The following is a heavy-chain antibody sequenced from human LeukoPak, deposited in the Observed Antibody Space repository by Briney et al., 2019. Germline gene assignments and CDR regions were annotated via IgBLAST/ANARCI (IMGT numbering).Heavy chain of an antibody. J-gene: IGHJ4*02. CDR2: INTDGSNT. D-gene: IGHD3-10*01. CDR3: AKGKFSGPSRVDY. Sequence: GGSLRLSCAASGFTFSTYYMHWVRQAPGKGLVWVSHINTDGSNTRYADSVKGRFTISRDNAKNTLYLQMNSLRAEDTAVYYCAKGKFSGPSRVDYWGQGTLVTVSS. V-gene: IGHV3-74*01. CDR1: GFTFSTYY.